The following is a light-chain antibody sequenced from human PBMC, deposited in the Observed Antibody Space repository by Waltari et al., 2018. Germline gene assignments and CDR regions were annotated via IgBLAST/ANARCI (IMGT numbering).Light chain of an antibody. CDR3: ATWDDNLSHWV. CDR1: SSTLGSNY. CDR2: RND. V-gene: IGLV1-47*01. J-gene: IGLJ3*02. Sequence: QSVLTQPPSASGTPGQGVTISCSGSSSTLGSNYVYWYQTPPGPAPNLLIYRNDQRPSGVPARFSGSKSGTSASLDISGLRSEDEADYHCATWDDNLSHWVFGGGTKMTVL.